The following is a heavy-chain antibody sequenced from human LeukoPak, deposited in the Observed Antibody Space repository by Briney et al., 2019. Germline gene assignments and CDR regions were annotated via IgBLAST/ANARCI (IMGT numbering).Heavy chain of an antibody. CDR1: GYSFTNYW. Sequence: GESLKISCKGSGYSFTNYWIGWVRQMPGKGLEWMGIIYPGDSDTRYSPSFQGQVTISADKSINTAYLQWNSLKASDTAMYYCATPGPYSSRWYGGCAWGQGTLVTVSS. CDR3: ATPGPYSSRWYGGCA. V-gene: IGHV5-51*01. D-gene: IGHD6-13*01. CDR2: IYPGDSDT. J-gene: IGHJ5*02.